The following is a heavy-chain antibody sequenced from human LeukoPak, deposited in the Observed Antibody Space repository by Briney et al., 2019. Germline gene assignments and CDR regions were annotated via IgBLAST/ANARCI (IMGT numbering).Heavy chain of an antibody. CDR3: ARDLLPNWFDP. V-gene: IGHV3-21*01. CDR1: GFTFSTFA. Sequence: GGSLRLSCAASGFTFSTFAMLWVRQPPGKGLEWVSSIFPSGGEIHYADSVKGRFTISRDNAKNSLYLQMNSLRAEDTAVYYCARDLLPNWFDPWGQGTLVTVSS. J-gene: IGHJ5*02. CDR2: IFPSGGEI.